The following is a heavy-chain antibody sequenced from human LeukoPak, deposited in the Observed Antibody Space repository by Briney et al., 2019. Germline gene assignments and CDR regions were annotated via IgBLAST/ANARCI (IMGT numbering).Heavy chain of an antibody. J-gene: IGHJ4*02. Sequence: GGSLRLSCAASGFTFSSYWMHWVRQAPGKGLVWVSRINTDGSSTSYADSVKGRFTISRDNAKNTLYLQMNSLRAEDTAVYYCARSRETYYYDSSGYYYFDYWGQGTLVTVSS. CDR2: INTDGSST. CDR3: ARSRETYYYDSSGYYYFDY. V-gene: IGHV3-74*01. D-gene: IGHD3-22*01. CDR1: GFTFSSYW.